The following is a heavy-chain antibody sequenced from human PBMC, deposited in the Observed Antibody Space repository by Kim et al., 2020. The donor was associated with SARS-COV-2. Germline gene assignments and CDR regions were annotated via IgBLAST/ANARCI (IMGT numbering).Heavy chain of an antibody. J-gene: IGHJ4*02. D-gene: IGHD2-21*02. V-gene: IGHV3-23*01. Sequence: GGSLRLSCAASGFTFSSYAMSWVRQAPGKGLEWVSAISGSGGSTYYADSVKGRFTISRDNSKNTLYLQMNSLRAEDTAVYYCAKVERNTVGAYCGGDCHFRDYWGQGTLVTVSS. CDR3: AKVERNTVGAYCGGDCHFRDY. CDR2: ISGSGGST. CDR1: GFTFSSYA.